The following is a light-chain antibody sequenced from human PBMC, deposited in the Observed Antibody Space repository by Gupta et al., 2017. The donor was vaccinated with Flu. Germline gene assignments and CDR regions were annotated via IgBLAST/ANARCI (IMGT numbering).Light chain of an antibody. V-gene: IGLV1-44*01. CDR2: GNT. Sequence: QSVLTQPPSASGSPGQRVTISCSGSRSNIEDNPVNWYQQLPGTAPKLLIYGNTFRPLGVPDRFFASKSGTSASLAISGLQSEDEADYYCATWDDTLNGHVFGTGTKVTV. CDR3: ATWDDTLNGHV. J-gene: IGLJ1*01. CDR1: RSNIEDNP.